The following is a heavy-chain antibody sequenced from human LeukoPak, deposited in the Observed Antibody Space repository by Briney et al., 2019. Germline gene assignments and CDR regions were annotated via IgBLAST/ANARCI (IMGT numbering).Heavy chain of an antibody. Sequence: GGSLRLSCAASGFTFSSYSMNWVRQAPGKGLEWVSYISSSSSTIYYADSVKGRFTISRDNAKNSLYLQMNSLRAEDTAVYYCAKDGRAYYYDSSGYYSYYFDYWGQGTLVTVSS. V-gene: IGHV3-48*01. CDR3: AKDGRAYYYDSSGYYSYYFDY. J-gene: IGHJ4*02. CDR1: GFTFSSYS. CDR2: ISSSSSTI. D-gene: IGHD3-22*01.